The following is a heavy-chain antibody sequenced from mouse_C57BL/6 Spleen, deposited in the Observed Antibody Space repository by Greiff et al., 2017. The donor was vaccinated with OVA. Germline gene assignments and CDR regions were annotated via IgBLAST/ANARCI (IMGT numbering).Heavy chain of an antibody. V-gene: IGHV1-64*01. CDR1: GYTFTSYW. CDR3: ARTGMYYFDD. CDR2: IHPNSGST. Sequence: QVKLLQPGAELVKPGASVKLSCKASGYTFTSYWMHWVKQRPGQGLEWIGMIHPNSGSTNYNEKFKSKATLTVDKSSSTAYMQLSSLTSEDSAVYYCARTGMYYFDDWGQGTTLTVSS. D-gene: IGHD4-1*01. J-gene: IGHJ2*01.